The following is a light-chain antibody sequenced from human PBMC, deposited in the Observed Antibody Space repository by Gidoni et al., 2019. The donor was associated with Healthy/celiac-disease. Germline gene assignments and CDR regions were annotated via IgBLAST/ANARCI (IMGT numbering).Light chain of an antibody. J-gene: IGKJ1*01. CDR3: HLEWT. CDR1: QSISSW. CDR2: KAS. Sequence: DIQMTQSPSTLSASVGDRVTITCRASQSISSWLAWYQQKPGKAPKLLIYKASSLESGVPSRFSGSGSGTEFTLTISSLQPDDFATYYCHLEWTFGQGTKVEIK. V-gene: IGKV1-5*03.